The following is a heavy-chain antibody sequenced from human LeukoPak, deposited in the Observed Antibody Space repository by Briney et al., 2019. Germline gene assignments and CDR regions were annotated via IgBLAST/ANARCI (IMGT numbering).Heavy chain of an antibody. Sequence: ESLTISCKGSGYSFTSYWIGWVRQMPGKGLEWMGIIYPGDSDTRYSPSFQGQVTISADKSISTAYLQWSSLKASDTAMYYCARRGNLYCSSTSCYAGYFRDWGQGTLVTVSS. CDR3: ARRGNLYCSSTSCYAGYFRD. CDR1: GYSFTSYW. J-gene: IGHJ4*02. V-gene: IGHV5-51*01. D-gene: IGHD2-2*01. CDR2: IYPGDSDT.